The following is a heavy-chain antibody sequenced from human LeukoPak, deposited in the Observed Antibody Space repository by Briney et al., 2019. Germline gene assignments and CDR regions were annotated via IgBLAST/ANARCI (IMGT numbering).Heavy chain of an antibody. CDR1: GYTFTGYY. D-gene: IGHD6-19*01. V-gene: IGHV1-2*02. Sequence: ASVKVSCKASGYTFTGYYMHWVRQAPGQGLEWMGWINPNSGGTNYAQKFQGRVTMTRDWSINTAYMEMSGLNSDDTVMYYCARGEQWLIRYWGQGTLVTVSS. J-gene: IGHJ4*02. CDR2: INPNSGGT. CDR3: ARGEQWLIRY.